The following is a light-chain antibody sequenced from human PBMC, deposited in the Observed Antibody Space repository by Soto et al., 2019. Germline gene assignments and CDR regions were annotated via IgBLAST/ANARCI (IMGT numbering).Light chain of an antibody. CDR1: SSDVGFYNL. V-gene: IGLV2-23*01. J-gene: IGLJ2*01. CDR2: AGT. CDR3: CSYATSDTLL. Sequence: QSALTQPASVSGSPGQSITISCTGTSSDVGFYNLVSWYHQYPGKAPKLILYAGTKRPSGLSTRFSGSMSGSTASLTISGLQAEDEGNYYCCSYATSDTLLFGGGTKLTGL.